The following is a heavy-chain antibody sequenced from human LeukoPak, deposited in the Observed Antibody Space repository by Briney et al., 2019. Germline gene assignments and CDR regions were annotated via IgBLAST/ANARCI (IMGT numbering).Heavy chain of an antibody. J-gene: IGHJ4*02. CDR3: ARAGYCSSTSCYVIDY. D-gene: IGHD2-2*01. CDR1: GGSISNTNW. V-gene: IGHV4-4*02. CDR2: VNLQGST. Sequence: SETLSLTCGVSGGSISNTNWWTWVRQPPGKGLEWIGEVNLQGSTNYNPSLKSRVAISVDKSENHIPLKLTSVTAADTAVYYCARAGYCSSTSCYVIDYWGQGTLVTVSS.